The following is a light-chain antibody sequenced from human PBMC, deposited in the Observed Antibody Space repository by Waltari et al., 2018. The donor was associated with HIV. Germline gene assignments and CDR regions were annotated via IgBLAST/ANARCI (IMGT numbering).Light chain of an antibody. Sequence: QSVLTQPPSASGTPGQRVTISCSGDSSISGRNFVNWYQQLPGTAPKLLIYRSYQRPSGVRDRFSGSKSGSSASLAISGLRSEDEAVYYCAAWDDNLRGVFGGGTKLTGL. CDR3: AAWDDNLRGV. CDR1: SSISGRNF. V-gene: IGLV1-47*01. J-gene: IGLJ2*01. CDR2: RSY.